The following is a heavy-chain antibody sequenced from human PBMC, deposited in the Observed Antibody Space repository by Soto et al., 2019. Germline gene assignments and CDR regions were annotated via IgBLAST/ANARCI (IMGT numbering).Heavy chain of an antibody. CDR1: GGSMRNYF. CDR2: IHYSGATSFFP. J-gene: IGHJ4*02. CDR3: AAGEASSRNLAPYYLDF. V-gene: IGHV4-59*01. Sequence: SETLSLTXTVSGGSMRNYFWTWIRQPSGKGLEWIGYIHYSGATSFFPSYNPSLRGRVTISEDTSKSQFSLKLLSVTTADTAVYFCAAGEASSRNLAPYYLDFWGQGTLVTVSS. D-gene: IGHD6-13*01.